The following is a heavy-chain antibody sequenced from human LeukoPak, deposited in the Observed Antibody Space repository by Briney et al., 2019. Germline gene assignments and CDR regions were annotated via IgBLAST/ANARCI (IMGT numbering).Heavy chain of an antibody. D-gene: IGHD3-16*01. J-gene: IGHJ6*02. Sequence: PSETLSLTCTVSGGSISSYYWSWIRQPPGKGLEWIGYLYYSGSTNYNPSLKSRVTISVDTSKNQFSLKLSSVTAADTAVYYCARDFRLRSSYYYGMDVWGQGTTVTVSS. CDR3: ARDFRLRSSYYYGMDV. V-gene: IGHV4-59*01. CDR1: GGSISSYY. CDR2: LYYSGST.